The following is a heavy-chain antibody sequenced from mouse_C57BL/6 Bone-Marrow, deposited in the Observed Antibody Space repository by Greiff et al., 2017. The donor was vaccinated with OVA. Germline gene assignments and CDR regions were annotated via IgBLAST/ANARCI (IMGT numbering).Heavy chain of an antibody. CDR3: ARRGYGSSYPWFAY. CDR2: ISGGGGNT. V-gene: IGHV5-9*01. D-gene: IGHD1-1*01. J-gene: IGHJ3*01. Sequence: EVQGVESGGGLVKPGGSLKLSCAASGFTFSSYTMSWVRQTPEKRLEWVATISGGGGNTYYPDSVKGRFTISRDNAKNTLYLQMSSLRSEDTALYYCARRGYGSSYPWFAYWGQGTLVTVSA. CDR1: GFTFSSYT.